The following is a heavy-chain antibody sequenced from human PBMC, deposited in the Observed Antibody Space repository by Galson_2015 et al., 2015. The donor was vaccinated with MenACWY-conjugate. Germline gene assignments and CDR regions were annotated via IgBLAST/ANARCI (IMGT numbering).Heavy chain of an antibody. J-gene: IGHJ5*02. CDR3: VKDGYSSSGGTWFDP. CDR2: ASSYGGST. CDR1: GFSFSTYA. D-gene: IGHD6-6*01. Sequence: SLRLSCAASGFSFSTYAMYWVRQAPGKGLEYVSTASSYGGSTYYADSVKGRFTISRDNYKNTLYLQMSSLRAEDTAVYYCVKDGYSSSGGTWFDPWGQGTLVTVSS. V-gene: IGHV3-64D*09.